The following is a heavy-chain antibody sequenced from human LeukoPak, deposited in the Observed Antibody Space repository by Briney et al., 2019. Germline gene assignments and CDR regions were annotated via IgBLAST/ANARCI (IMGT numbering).Heavy chain of an antibody. CDR3: AKEGTASNPSDLDH. V-gene: IGHV3-30*02. D-gene: IGHD1/OR15-1a*01. J-gene: IGHJ4*02. CDR2: IRYDGSDK. CDR1: GFIFTDYG. Sequence: AGGSLRLSCAASGFIFTDYGMHWVRQAPSKGLEWLTFIRYDGSDKYYADSVKVRFTISRDNSKNTMYLQMNSLTSEDTAVYYCAKEGTASNPSDLDHWGQGILVTVSS.